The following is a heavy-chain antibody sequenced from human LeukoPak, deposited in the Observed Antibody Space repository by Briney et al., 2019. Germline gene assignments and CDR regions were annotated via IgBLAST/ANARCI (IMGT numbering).Heavy chain of an antibody. D-gene: IGHD5-18*01. V-gene: IGHV3-21*01. CDR3: ARDPGYSYGSLIYFDY. Sequence: PGGSLRLSCAASGFTFSSYSMNWVRQAPEKGLEWVSSISSSSSYIYYADSVEGRFTISRDNAKNSLYLQMNSLRAEDTAVYYCARDPGYSYGSLIYFDYWGQGTLVTVSS. CDR1: GFTFSSYS. CDR2: ISSSSSYI. J-gene: IGHJ4*02.